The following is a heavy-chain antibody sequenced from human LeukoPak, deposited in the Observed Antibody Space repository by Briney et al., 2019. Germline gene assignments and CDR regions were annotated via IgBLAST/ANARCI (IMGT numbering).Heavy chain of an antibody. CDR1: GGTFSSYA. D-gene: IGHD3-10*01. CDR2: IIPIFGTA. V-gene: IGHV1-69*05. CDR3: ARAALPIRGVHSTAYYYYYMDV. Sequence: SVKVSCKASGGTFSSYAISWVRQAPGQGLEWMGGIIPIFGTANYAQKFQGRVTITTDESTSTAYMELSSLRSEDTAVYYCARAALPIRGVHSTAYYYYYMDVWGKGTTVTVSS. J-gene: IGHJ6*03.